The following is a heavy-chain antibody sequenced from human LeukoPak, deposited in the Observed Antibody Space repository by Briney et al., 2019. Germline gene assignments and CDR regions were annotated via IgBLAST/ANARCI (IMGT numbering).Heavy chain of an antibody. J-gene: IGHJ4*02. CDR1: GFTFSSYA. Sequence: PSGGSLRLSCAASGFTFSSYAMSWVRQAPGKGLVWVSNISGSGVSTYYADSVKGRFTISRDNSKNTLSLQMNSLSAEDTAVHYSAKLPYSTWYYFDHWGQGTLVTVSS. V-gene: IGHV3-23*01. CDR3: AKLPYSTWYYFDH. CDR2: ISGSGVST. D-gene: IGHD4-11*01.